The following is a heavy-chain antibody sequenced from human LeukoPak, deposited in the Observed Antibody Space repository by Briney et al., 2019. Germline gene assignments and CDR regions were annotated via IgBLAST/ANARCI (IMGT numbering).Heavy chain of an antibody. D-gene: IGHD2-8*02. V-gene: IGHV3-53*01. Sequence: GGSLRLSCAASGFIVSDDNISWVRQTPGKGLEWVSVIYSGGATFYADSVKGRFTISRDNSKNTFHLQMNSLRAEDTAVYYCASGGKYCTGGACYGDWGQGTLVTVSS. CDR2: IYSGGAT. CDR3: ASGGKYCTGGACYGD. CDR1: GFIVSDDN. J-gene: IGHJ4*02.